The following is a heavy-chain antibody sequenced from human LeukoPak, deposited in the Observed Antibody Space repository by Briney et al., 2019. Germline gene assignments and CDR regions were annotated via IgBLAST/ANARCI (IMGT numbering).Heavy chain of an antibody. J-gene: IGHJ4*02. Sequence: SETLSLTCTVSGGSIRSSSYYWGWIRQSPGKGLEWIGTISYLATTFYNPSLKSRVTVSADTSRNQFSLQLDSVTAADTAIYYCAINSGSLLLDSWGQGTLVTVSS. CDR3: AINSGSLLLDS. D-gene: IGHD1-26*01. V-gene: IGHV4-39*07. CDR1: GGSIRSSSYY. CDR2: ISYLATT.